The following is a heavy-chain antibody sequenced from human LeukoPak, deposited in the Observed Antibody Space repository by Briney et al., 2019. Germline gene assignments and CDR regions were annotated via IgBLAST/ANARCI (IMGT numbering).Heavy chain of an antibody. V-gene: IGHV3-43*02. CDR2: ISGEGGST. CDR3: AKDPSDYDFWSGPPFDP. Sequence: GGSMRLSCAASGFTFDNYAMHWVRHAPGKGMEWVSLISGEGGSTYYSDSVKGRFTISRDNSKNSLYLQMNSLRTENTALYYCAKDPSDYDFWSGPPFDPWGQGTLVTVSS. CDR1: GFTFDNYA. D-gene: IGHD3-3*01. J-gene: IGHJ5*02.